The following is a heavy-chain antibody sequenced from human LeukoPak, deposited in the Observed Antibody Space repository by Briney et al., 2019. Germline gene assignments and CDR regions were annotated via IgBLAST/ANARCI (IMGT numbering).Heavy chain of an antibody. CDR3: ARVLVATRPRLDD. Sequence: PSETLSLTCAVYGGSFSGYYWSWIRQPPGKGLEWIGEINHSGSTNYNPSLKSRVTISVDTSKNQFSLKLSSVTAADTAVYYCARVLVATRPRLDDWGQGTLVTVSS. CDR2: INHSGST. J-gene: IGHJ4*02. CDR1: GGSFSGYY. D-gene: IGHD3-3*02. V-gene: IGHV4-34*01.